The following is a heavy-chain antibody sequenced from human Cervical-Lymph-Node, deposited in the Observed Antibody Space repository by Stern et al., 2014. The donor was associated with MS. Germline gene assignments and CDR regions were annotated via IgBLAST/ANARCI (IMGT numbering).Heavy chain of an antibody. J-gene: IGHJ4*02. CDR2: ISSSSSTI. CDR1: GFTFTTYS. CDR3: ARLYCTGGSCYFGFDS. D-gene: IGHD2-15*01. Sequence: VQLVESGGGLVQPGGSLRLSCAASGFTFTTYSINWVRQAPGKGLEWISYISSSSSTIYYTDSVKGRFTISRDNAKNSLYLQMNSLRAEDTAVYYCARLYCTGGSCYFGFDSWGQGTLVTVSS. V-gene: IGHV3-48*01.